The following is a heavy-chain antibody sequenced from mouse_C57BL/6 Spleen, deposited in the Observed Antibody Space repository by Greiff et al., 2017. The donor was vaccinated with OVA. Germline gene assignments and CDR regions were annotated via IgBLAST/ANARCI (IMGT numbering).Heavy chain of an antibody. J-gene: IGHJ2*01. D-gene: IGHD1-1*01. V-gene: IGHV1-59*01. Sequence: QVQLQQPGAELVRPGTSVKLSCKASGYTFTSYWMHWVKRRPGQGLEWIGVIDPSDSYTNYNQKFKGKATLTVDTSSSTAYMQLSSLTSEDSAVYYCARRELLFYYFDYWGQGTTLTVSS. CDR3: ARRELLFYYFDY. CDR2: IDPSDSYT. CDR1: GYTFTSYW.